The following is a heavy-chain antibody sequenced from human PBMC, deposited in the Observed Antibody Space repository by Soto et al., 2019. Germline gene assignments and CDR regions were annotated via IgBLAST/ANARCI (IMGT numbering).Heavy chain of an antibody. CDR3: AKDLETYYYGSGKGYYGMDV. J-gene: IGHJ6*02. Sequence: GGSLRLSCAASGFTFSSYAISWVRQAPGKGLEWVSAISGSGGSTYYADSVKGRFTISRDNSKNTLYLQMNSLRAEDTAVYYCAKDLETYYYGSGKGYYGMDVWGQGTTVTVSS. D-gene: IGHD3-10*01. CDR1: GFTFSSYA. CDR2: ISGSGGST. V-gene: IGHV3-23*01.